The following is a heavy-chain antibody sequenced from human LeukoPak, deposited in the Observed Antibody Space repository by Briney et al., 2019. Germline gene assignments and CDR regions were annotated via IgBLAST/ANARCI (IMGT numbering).Heavy chain of an antibody. CDR1: GGSFSGYY. CDR2: INHSGST. CDR3: ARDPRKAGDHDAFDV. J-gene: IGHJ3*01. Sequence: PSETLSLTCAVYGGSFSGYYWSWTRQPPGKGLEWIGEINHSGSTNYNPSLKSRVTISVDTSKNQFSLKLSSVTAADTAVYYCARDPRKAGDHDAFDVWGQGTMVTASS. D-gene: IGHD7-27*01. V-gene: IGHV4-34*01.